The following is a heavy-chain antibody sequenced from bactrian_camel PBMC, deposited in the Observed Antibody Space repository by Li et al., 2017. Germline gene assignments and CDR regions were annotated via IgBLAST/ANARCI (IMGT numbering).Heavy chain of an antibody. V-gene: IGHV3S1*01. CDR1: GTPSPGYC. Sequence: HVQLVESGGGSVQPGGPLRLSCAISGTPSPGYCVGWFRQAPGKEREGVASITSGGARTAYADSVKGRFTISRDNVKKMLYLQMNNLKPEDTAMYYCAADLLRSCRRDTWTAEHFAYWGQGTQVTVS. CDR2: ITSGGART. CDR3: AADLLRSCRRDTWTAEHFAY. J-gene: IGHJ6*01.